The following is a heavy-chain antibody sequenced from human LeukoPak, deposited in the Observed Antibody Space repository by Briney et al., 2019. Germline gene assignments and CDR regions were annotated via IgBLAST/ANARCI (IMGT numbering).Heavy chain of an antibody. Sequence: ASVKVSFKASGYTFIGYYIHWVRQAPGQGLEWMGWINPNSGGTNYAQKFQGRVTMTRDTSISTAYMELSRLRSDDTAVYYCARDLHYDVPFDYWGQGTLVTVSS. CDR3: ARDLHYDVPFDY. CDR2: INPNSGGT. CDR1: GYTFIGYY. V-gene: IGHV1-2*02. J-gene: IGHJ4*02. D-gene: IGHD5-12*01.